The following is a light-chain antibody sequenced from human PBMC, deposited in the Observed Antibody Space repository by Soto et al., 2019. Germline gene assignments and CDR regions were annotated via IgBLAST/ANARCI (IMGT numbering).Light chain of an antibody. CDR2: ENN. CDR3: LAWETSLRGYVV. V-gene: IGLV1-51*02. Sequence: QSVLSQPPSVSAAPGQKVTISCSGSSSDMGNYAVSWYQQLPGTAPKLLVYENNKRPSGIPDRFSASKSATSATLGITGLWPEDQADYCCLAWETSLRGYVVFGGGTKLTVL. CDR1: SSDMGNYA. J-gene: IGLJ2*01.